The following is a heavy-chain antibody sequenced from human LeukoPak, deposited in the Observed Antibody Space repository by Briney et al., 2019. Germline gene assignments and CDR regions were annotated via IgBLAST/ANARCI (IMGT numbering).Heavy chain of an antibody. CDR3: ARRTYDYVWGSYRYTHLDY. D-gene: IGHD3-16*02. Sequence: SETLSLTCAVYGGSFSGYYWSWIRQPPGKGLEWIGEINHSGSTNYNPSLKSRVAISVDTSKNQFSLKLSSVTAADTAAYYCARRTYDYVWGSYRYTHLDYWGQGTLVTVSS. CDR2: INHSGST. V-gene: IGHV4-34*01. J-gene: IGHJ4*02. CDR1: GGSFSGYY.